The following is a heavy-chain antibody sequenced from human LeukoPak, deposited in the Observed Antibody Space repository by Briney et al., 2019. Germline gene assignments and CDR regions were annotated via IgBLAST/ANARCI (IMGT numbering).Heavy chain of an antibody. CDR2: ISSSSTYT. D-gene: IGHD3-10*01. V-gene: IGHV3-21*01. J-gene: IGHJ4*02. Sequence: GGSLRLSCAASGFTFSSYNMNWVRQAPGKGLEWVSSISSSSTYTYYADSVKGRFTISRDNAKNSLYLQMNSLRAEATAVYYCARAISMVRGVDYWGQGTLVTVSS. CDR1: GFTFSSYN. CDR3: ARAISMVRGVDY.